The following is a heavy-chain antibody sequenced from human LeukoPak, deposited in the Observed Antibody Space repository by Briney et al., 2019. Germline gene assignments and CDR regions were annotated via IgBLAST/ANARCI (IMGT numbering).Heavy chain of an antibody. J-gene: IGHJ4*02. Sequence: ASVKVSCKASGGTFSSYAISWVRQAPGQGLEWMGGIIPIFGTANYAQKFQGRVTITADKSTSTAYMELSSLRSEDTAVYYCARDPSPLLTGTPHKYFDYWGQGTLVTVSS. V-gene: IGHV1-69*06. CDR3: ARDPSPLLTGTPHKYFDY. CDR2: IIPIFGTA. D-gene: IGHD1-20*01. CDR1: GGTFSSYA.